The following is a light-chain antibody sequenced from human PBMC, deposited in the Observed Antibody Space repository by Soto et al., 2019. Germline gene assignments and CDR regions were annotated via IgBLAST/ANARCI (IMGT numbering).Light chain of an antibody. CDR3: EHYGISPFT. CDR2: GAS. V-gene: IGKV3-20*01. J-gene: IGKJ3*01. Sequence: EIVLTQSPGTLSLSPGERATLSCRASQTVTSSYLAWYQQKPAQAPRLLIYGASSRATGIPDRFSGSGSGTDFTLAVGRLEPEDFAVYYCEHYGISPFTFGPATKVEFK. CDR1: QTVTSSY.